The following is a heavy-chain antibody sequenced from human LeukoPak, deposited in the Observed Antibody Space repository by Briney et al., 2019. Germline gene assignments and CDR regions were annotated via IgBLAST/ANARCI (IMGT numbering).Heavy chain of an antibody. Sequence: SQTLSLTCAISGDSVSSNIRTWNWIRQSPSRGLEWLGRTYYRSKWYYDYAPSVKSRITISPDTSKNQFSLQLNSVTPEHTAVYSCVRDGWWKYWGQGILVTVSS. J-gene: IGHJ4*02. CDR1: GDSVSSNIRT. CDR2: TYYRSKWYY. V-gene: IGHV6-1*01. D-gene: IGHD6-19*01. CDR3: VRDGWWKY.